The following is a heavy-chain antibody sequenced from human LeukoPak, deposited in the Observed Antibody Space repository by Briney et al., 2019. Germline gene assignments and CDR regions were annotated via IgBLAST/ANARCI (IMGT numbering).Heavy chain of an antibody. D-gene: IGHD2-2*01. V-gene: IGHV1-2*02. Sequence: ASVKVSCKASGYTFTGYYMHWVRQAPGQGLEWMGWINPNSGGTNYAQKFQGRVTVTRDTSISTAYMELSRLRSDDTAVYYCARADCSSTSCYSGGYWFDPWGQGTLVTVSS. CDR3: ARADCSSTSCYSGGYWFDP. CDR2: INPNSGGT. CDR1: GYTFTGYY. J-gene: IGHJ5*02.